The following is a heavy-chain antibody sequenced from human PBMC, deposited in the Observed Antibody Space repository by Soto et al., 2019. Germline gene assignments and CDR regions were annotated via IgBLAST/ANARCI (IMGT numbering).Heavy chain of an antibody. CDR2: IYYSGST. CDR3: ARDHIVVGMDV. Sequence: PSETLSLTCTVSGGSISSGDYYWSWIRQPPGKGLEWIGYIYYSGSTYYNPSLKSRVTISVDTSRNQFSLKLSSVTAADTAVYYCARDHIVVGMDVWGQGTTVTVSS. V-gene: IGHV4-30-4*01. D-gene: IGHD2-21*01. CDR1: GGSISSGDYY. J-gene: IGHJ6*02.